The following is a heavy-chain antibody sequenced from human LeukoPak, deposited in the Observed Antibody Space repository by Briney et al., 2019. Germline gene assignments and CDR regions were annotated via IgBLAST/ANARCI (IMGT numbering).Heavy chain of an antibody. CDR3: AKDQYYSSGWLHY. J-gene: IGHJ4*02. D-gene: IGHD6-19*01. V-gene: IGHV3-23*01. Sequence: GGSLRLSCATSGFTFDDYGMSWVRQAPGKGLEWVSAISGSGGSTYYADSVKGRFTISRDNSKNTLYLQMNSLRAEDTAVYYCAKDQYYSSGWLHYWGQGTLVTVSS. CDR2: ISGSGGST. CDR1: GFTFDDYG.